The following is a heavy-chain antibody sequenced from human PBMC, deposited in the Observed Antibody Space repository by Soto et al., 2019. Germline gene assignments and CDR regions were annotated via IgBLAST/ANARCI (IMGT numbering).Heavy chain of an antibody. CDR3: ARGTDY. Sequence: SETLSLTCAVSGGSISSGGYSWSWIRQPPGKGLEWIGYMYHSGSTYYNPSLKSRVTISIDRSKNQFSLKLSSVTAADTAVYYCARGTDYWGQGILVTVSS. V-gene: IGHV4-30-2*01. CDR1: GGSISSGGYS. CDR2: MYHSGST. J-gene: IGHJ4*02.